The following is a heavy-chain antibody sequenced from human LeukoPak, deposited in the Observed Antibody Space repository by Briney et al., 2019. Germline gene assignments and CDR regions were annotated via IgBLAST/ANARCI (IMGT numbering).Heavy chain of an antibody. Sequence: GGSLRLSCAASGFTFISCAMSWVRQAPGKGLEWVSAISGSGGSTYYADSVKGRFTISRDNSKNTLYLQVNSLRAEDTAVYYCTRSGGGWALDYWGQGILVTVSS. CDR3: TRSGGGWALDY. V-gene: IGHV3-23*01. CDR1: GFTFISCA. CDR2: ISGSGGST. D-gene: IGHD6-19*01. J-gene: IGHJ4*02.